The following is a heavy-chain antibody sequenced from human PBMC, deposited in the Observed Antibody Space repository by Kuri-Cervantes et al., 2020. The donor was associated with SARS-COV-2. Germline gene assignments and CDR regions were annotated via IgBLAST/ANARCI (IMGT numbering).Heavy chain of an antibody. J-gene: IGHJ4*02. CDR1: GGSISSYY. V-gene: IGHV4-59*08. Sequence: SETRSLTCTVSGGSISSYYWSWIRQPPGKGLEWSGYIYYRGSTNYNPTLKSRVTISVDTSKNQFSLKLSSVTAADTAVYYCARVKLRDAYYFDYWGQGTLVTVSS. CDR2: IYYRGST. CDR3: ARVKLRDAYYFDY.